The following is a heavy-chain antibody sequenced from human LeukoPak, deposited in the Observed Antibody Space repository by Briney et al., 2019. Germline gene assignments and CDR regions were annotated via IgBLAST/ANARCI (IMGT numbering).Heavy chain of an antibody. CDR2: ISYDGRNK. CDR1: GFTFSSYA. J-gene: IGHJ4*02. CDR3: ARGTFLGYCSSTSCSFDY. D-gene: IGHD2-2*01. Sequence: GGSPRLSCAASGFTFSSYAMQWVRQAPGKGLGWVAVISYDGRNKYYADSVKGRFTISRDNSKNTLYLQMNSLRAEDTAVYYCARGTFLGYCSSTSCSFDYWGQGTLVTVSS. V-gene: IGHV3-30*04.